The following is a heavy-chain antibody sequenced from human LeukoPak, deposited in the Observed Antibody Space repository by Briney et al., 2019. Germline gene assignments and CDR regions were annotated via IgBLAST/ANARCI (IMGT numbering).Heavy chain of an antibody. Sequence: GASVKVSCKASGYTFTSYYMQWVRQAPGQGLEWMGIINPSGGSTTYAQKFQGRVTMTRDTSTSTAYMELRSLRSDDTAVYYCARGGYCSGGTCYQTKFDPWGQGTLVTVSS. V-gene: IGHV1-46*01. J-gene: IGHJ5*02. CDR1: GYTFTSYY. CDR3: ARGGYCSGGTCYQTKFDP. D-gene: IGHD2-15*01. CDR2: INPSGGST.